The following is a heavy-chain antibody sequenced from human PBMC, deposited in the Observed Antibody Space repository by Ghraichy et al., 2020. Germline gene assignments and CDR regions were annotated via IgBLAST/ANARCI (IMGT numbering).Heavy chain of an antibody. CDR3: ARVSDYVWGSYRYYFDY. CDR2: IIPIFGTA. D-gene: IGHD3-16*02. CDR1: GGTFSSYA. J-gene: IGHJ4*02. V-gene: IGHV1-69*13. Sequence: SVKVSCKASGGTFSSYAISWVRQAPGQGLEWMGGIIPIFGTANYAQKFQGRVTITADESTSTAYMELSSLRSEDTAVYYCARVSDYVWGSYRYYFDYWGQGTLVTVSS.